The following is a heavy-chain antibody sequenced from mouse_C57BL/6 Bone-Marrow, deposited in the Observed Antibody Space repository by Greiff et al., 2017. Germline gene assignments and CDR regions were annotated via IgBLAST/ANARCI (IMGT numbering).Heavy chain of an antibody. CDR1: GFSLTSYG. CDR3: ARMGDYYGSSPYYYAMDY. CDR2: IWSGGST. Sequence: VQLVESGPGLVQPSQSLSITCTVSGFSLTSYGVHWVRQSPGKGLEWLGVIWSGGSTDYNAAFISRLSISKDNSKSQVFFKMNSRQADDTAIYYCARMGDYYGSSPYYYAMDYWGQGTSVTVSS. D-gene: IGHD1-1*01. J-gene: IGHJ4*01. V-gene: IGHV2-2*01.